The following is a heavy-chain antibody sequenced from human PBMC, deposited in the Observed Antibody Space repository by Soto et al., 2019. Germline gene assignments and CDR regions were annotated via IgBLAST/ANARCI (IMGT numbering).Heavy chain of an antibody. V-gene: IGHV1-46*01. CDR1: GYTFTGYY. CDR3: ARDITIFGVVIPYGMDV. CDR2: INPSGGST. Sequence: ASVKVSCKASGYTFTGYYMHWVRQAPGQGLELMGLINPSGGSTSYAQKFQGRVTMTRDTSMSTVYMELSSLRSEDTAVYYCARDITIFGVVIPYGMDVWGQGTTVTVSS. D-gene: IGHD3-3*01. J-gene: IGHJ6*02.